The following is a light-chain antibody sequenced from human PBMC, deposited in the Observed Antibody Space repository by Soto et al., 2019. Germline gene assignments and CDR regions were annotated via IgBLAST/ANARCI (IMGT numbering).Light chain of an antibody. V-gene: IGLV2-14*01. J-gene: IGLJ3*02. CDR3: SSYTSSSTLG. Sequence: QSALTQPASVSGSPGQSITISCTGTSSDIGNYNYVSWYQQHPGKAPKLLISEVSNRPSGVSNRFSGSKSGNTASLTISGLQAEDEADYYCSSYTSSSTLGFGGGTKVTVL. CDR1: SSDIGNYNY. CDR2: EVS.